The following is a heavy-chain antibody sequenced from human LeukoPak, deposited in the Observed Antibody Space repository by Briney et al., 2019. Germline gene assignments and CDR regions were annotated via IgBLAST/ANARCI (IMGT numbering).Heavy chain of an antibody. V-gene: IGHV1-2*02. CDR2: INPNSGGT. CDR1: GYTFTGYY. Sequence: VASVKVSCKASGYTFTGYYMHWERQAPGQGLEWMGWINPNSGGTNYAQKFQGRVTMTRDTSISTAYMELSRLRSDDTAAYYCARVTYSSSLFDYWGQGTLVTVSS. CDR3: ARVTYSSSLFDY. J-gene: IGHJ4*02. D-gene: IGHD6-13*01.